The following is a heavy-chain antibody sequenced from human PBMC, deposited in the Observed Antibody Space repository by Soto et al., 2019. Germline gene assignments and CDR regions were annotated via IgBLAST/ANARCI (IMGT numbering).Heavy chain of an antibody. D-gene: IGHD6-13*01. J-gene: IGHJ4*02. Sequence: EVQLLESGGGLVQPGGSLRLSCAASGFTFSSYAMSWVRQAPGKGLEWVSAISGSGGSTYYADSVKGRFTISRDNSMNTLYLPMYSLSAEDTAVYYCATGPGSRWYSPFDYWGQGTLVTVSS. CDR3: ATGPGSRWYSPFDY. CDR2: ISGSGGST. V-gene: IGHV3-23*01. CDR1: GFTFSSYA.